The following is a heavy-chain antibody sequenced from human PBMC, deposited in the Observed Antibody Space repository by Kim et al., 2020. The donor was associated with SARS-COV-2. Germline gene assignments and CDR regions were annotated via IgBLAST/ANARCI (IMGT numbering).Heavy chain of an antibody. J-gene: IGHJ6*02. CDR3: ARDSLGGYDGYYYYGMDV. D-gene: IGHD5-12*01. CDR2: IIPIFGTA. Sequence: SVKVSCKASGGTFSSYAISWVRQAPGQGLEWMGGIIPIFGTANYAQKFQGRVTITADESTSTAYMELSSLRSEDTAVYYCARDSLGGYDGYYYYGMDVWGQGTTVTVSS. CDR1: GGTFSSYA. V-gene: IGHV1-69*13.